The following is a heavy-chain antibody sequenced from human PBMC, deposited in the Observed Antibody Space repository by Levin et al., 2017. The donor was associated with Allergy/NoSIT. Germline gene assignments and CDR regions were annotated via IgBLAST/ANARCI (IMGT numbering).Heavy chain of an antibody. CDR2: IHYDGNT. CDR3: AREYGGDWYFDL. V-gene: IGHV4-59*01. D-gene: IGHD2-21*01. Sequence: KASETLSLTCTVSGDSISSYYWSWIRQPPGRGLEWIGYIHYDGNTNYNPSLKSRITISLDTSKNEFSLQLRSVTAADTAVYYCAREYGGDWYFDLWGRGTLVTVSS. J-gene: IGHJ2*01. CDR1: GDSISSYY.